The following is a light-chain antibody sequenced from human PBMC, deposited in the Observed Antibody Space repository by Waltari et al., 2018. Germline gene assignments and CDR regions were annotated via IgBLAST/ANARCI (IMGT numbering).Light chain of an antibody. J-gene: IGLJ2*01. V-gene: IGLV1-40*01. CDR1: SSNIGAGYA. CDR3: QSYDNTSGSI. Sequence: HSGLTPPPSVSGAPPQRVTIPCTGSSSNIGAGYAVLWYQLFPGTAPKLLIYGNGNRPSGVPDRFSGSKSGTSAALAITGLQAEDEADYYCQSYDNTSGSIFGGGTKLTVL. CDR2: GNG.